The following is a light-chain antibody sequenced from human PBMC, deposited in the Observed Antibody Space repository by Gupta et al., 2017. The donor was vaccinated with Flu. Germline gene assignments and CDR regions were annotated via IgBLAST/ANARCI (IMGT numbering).Light chain of an antibody. CDR3: QQYNNWPPWT. V-gene: IGKV3-15*01. CDR1: QSVSSN. J-gene: IGKJ1*01. CDR2: GAS. Sequence: EIVMTQSPAPLSVSPGERATRSCRASQSVSSNLAWYQQKPGQAPRLLIYGASTRATGIPASFSGSGSGTEFTLTISSLQSEDFAVYYCQQYNNWPPWTFGQGTKVGIK.